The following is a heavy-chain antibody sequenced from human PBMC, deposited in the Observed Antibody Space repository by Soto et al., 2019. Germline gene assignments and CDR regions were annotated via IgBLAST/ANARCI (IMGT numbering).Heavy chain of an antibody. D-gene: IGHD5-18*01. CDR1: GGSISSGGYY. Sequence: QVQLQESGPGLVKPSQTLSLTCTVSGGSISSGGYYWSWIRQHPGKGLEWIGYIYYSGSTYYNPSLKSRVTISVDTSKNHFSLKLSSVTAADTAVYYCARGAAMDLNFDYWGQGTLVTVSS. J-gene: IGHJ4*02. CDR3: ARGAAMDLNFDY. V-gene: IGHV4-31*03. CDR2: IYYSGST.